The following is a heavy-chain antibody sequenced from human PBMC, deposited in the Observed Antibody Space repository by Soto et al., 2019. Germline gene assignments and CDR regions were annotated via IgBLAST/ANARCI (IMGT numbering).Heavy chain of an antibody. CDR1: GASISSFC. CDR2: ICISGTP. CDR3: ARCREGANILDP. V-gene: IGHV4-59*01. Sequence: QVQLQESGPGLVRPSETLSLTCTVSGASISSFCWSWIRQPPGKGLEWLGFICISGTPIYNPSLSSRVTMSLDTSSNHFSLILSPVTAADTALYSCARCREGANILDPWGQGILVTVSS. D-gene: IGHD1-26*01. J-gene: IGHJ5*01.